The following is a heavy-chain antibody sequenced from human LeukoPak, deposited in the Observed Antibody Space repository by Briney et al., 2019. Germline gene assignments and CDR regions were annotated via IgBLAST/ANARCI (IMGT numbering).Heavy chain of an antibody. CDR1: GGSISSGDYY. CDR3: AKSTSDYGDYEDDAFDI. Sequence: SQTLSLTCTVSGGSISSGDYYWSWIRQPPGKGLEWIGYIYYSGSTNYNPSLKSRVTISVDTSKNQFSLKLSSVTAADTAVYYCAKSTSDYGDYEDDAFDIWGQGTMVTVSS. D-gene: IGHD4-17*01. J-gene: IGHJ3*02. CDR2: IYYSGST. V-gene: IGHV4-30-4*01.